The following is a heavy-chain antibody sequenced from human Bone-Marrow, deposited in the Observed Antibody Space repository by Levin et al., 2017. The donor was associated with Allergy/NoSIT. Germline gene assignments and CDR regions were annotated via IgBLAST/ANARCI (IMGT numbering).Heavy chain of an antibody. D-gene: IGHD1-26*01. J-gene: IGHJ4*02. CDR2: ITSRTASV. Sequence: GGSLRLSCAASGFTISNYGMNWVRQAPGKGLEWLSYITSRTASVYYADSVKGRFTVSRDIAKSSLYLQMNSLRDEDTAMYYCARDTWGGPDYWGQGTLVTVSS. CDR1: GFTISNYG. V-gene: IGHV3-48*02. CDR3: ARDTWGGPDY.